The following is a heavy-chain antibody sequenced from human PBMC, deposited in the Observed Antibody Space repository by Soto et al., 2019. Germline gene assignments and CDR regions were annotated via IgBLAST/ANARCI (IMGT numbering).Heavy chain of an antibody. J-gene: IGHJ5*02. CDR1: GAPINSDY. V-gene: IGHV4-59*01. CDR2: IYHIGST. Sequence: PSETLSLTCTVSGAPINSDYWSWIRQSPGKGLEWIGYIYHIGSTDYNPSLKSRVTISIDKSKNQFSLNLRSVTAADTAVYFCARFTYKRGFNCCGPWGQGTQVTVAS. CDR3: ARFTYKRGFNCCGP. D-gene: IGHD5-12*01.